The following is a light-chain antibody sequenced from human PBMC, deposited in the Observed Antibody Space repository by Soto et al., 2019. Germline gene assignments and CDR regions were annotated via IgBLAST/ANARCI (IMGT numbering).Light chain of an antibody. J-gene: IGKJ3*01. CDR3: QQRSNWPPS. CDR2: DAS. Sequence: DSVLTQSPGTLSLSPGEGATLSCRASQSVSSSLAWHQQKPGQAPRLLIYDASNRATGIPARFSGSGSGTDFTLTISSLEPEDFAVYYCQQRSNWPPSFGPGTKVDIK. CDR1: QSVSSS. V-gene: IGKV3-11*01.